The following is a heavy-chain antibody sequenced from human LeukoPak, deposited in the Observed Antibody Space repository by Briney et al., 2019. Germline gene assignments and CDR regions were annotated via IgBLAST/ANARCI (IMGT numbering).Heavy chain of an antibody. CDR3: ARSSMVRGVMNYYYYMDV. D-gene: IGHD3-10*01. V-gene: IGHV3-23*01. J-gene: IGHJ6*03. Sequence: GRSLRLSCAVSGITLSNYGMSWVRQAPGKGLEWVAGISDSGGRTNYADSVKGRFTISRDNPKNTLYLQMNSLRAEDTAVYSCARSSMVRGVMNYYYYMDVWGKGTTVTVSS. CDR1: GITLSNYG. CDR2: ISDSGGRT.